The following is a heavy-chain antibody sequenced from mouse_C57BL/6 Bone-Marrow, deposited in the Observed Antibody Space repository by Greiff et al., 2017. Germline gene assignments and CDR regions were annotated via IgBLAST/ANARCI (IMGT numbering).Heavy chain of an antibody. CDR3: ARTTVVATPYFDV. CDR2: IWSGGSS. Sequence: VQLQQSGPGLVQPSQSLSISCTASGFSLTSYGVHWVRQSPGKGLEWLGVIWSGGSSDYNAAFISRLSISKDNSKSQVFFKMNRLQGDDTAIYYCARTTVVATPYFDVWGTGTTVTVSS. CDR1: GFSLTSYG. V-gene: IGHV2-2*01. D-gene: IGHD1-1*01. J-gene: IGHJ1*03.